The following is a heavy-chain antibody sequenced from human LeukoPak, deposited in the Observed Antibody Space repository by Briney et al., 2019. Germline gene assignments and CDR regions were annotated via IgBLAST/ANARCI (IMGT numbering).Heavy chain of an antibody. CDR3: ARGSLVQWLGYFDY. CDR2: IYYSGST. Sequence: SETLSLTCTVSGGSISSYYWSWIRQPPGKGLEWIGYIYYSGSTNYNPSFKSRVTISVDTSKNQFSLKLSSVTAADTAVYYCARGSLVQWLGYFDYWGQGTLVTVSS. D-gene: IGHD6-19*01. CDR1: GGSISSYY. J-gene: IGHJ4*02. V-gene: IGHV4-59*01.